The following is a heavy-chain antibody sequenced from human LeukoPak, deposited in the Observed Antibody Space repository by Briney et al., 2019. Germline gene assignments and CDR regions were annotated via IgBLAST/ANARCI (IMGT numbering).Heavy chain of an antibody. V-gene: IGHV3-23*01. CDR2: ISGSGGST. CDR1: GFTFSSYA. CDR3: AKGLGCSGGSCYLHFGY. Sequence: GGSLRLSCAASGFTFSSYAMSWVRQAPGKGLEWVSAISGSGGSTYYADSVKGRFTISRDNSKNTLYLQMNSLRAEDTAVYYCAKGLGCSGGSCYLHFGYWGQGTLVTVSS. J-gene: IGHJ4*02. D-gene: IGHD2-15*01.